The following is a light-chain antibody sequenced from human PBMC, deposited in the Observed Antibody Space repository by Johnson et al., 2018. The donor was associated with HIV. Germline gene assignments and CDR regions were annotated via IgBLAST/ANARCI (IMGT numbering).Light chain of an antibody. J-gene: IGLJ1*01. Sequence: QSVLTQSPSVSVAPGQKVTISCSGNSSTIGNNYVSWYQLLPGTAPKLLIYKNNKRPSGIPDRFSGSKSGPSATLAITGLTTGDEANYYCGTWDSSMSAVFGSGTKVTVL. CDR2: KNN. CDR1: SSTIGNNY. V-gene: IGLV1-51*02. CDR3: GTWDSSMSAV.